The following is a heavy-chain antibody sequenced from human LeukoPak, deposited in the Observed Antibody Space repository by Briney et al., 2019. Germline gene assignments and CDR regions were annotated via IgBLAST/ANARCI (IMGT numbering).Heavy chain of an antibody. D-gene: IGHD3-10*01. J-gene: IGHJ4*02. CDR2: IWYDGTNK. CDR3: ARDPAGSGSYYPLDY. V-gene: IGHV3-33*01. Sequence: GGSLRLSCAASGFTFSNYAMHWVRQAPGKGLEWVALIWYDGTNKYYEDSVKGRFTISRDNSKNTLYLQMNSLRADDTAVYYCARDPAGSGSYYPLDYWGQGTLVTVSS. CDR1: GFTFSNYA.